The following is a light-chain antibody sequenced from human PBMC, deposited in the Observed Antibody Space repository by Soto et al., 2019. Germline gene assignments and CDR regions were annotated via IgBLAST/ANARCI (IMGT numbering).Light chain of an antibody. V-gene: IGKV1-39*01. CDR3: QQSYSSQYT. CDR2: AAS. Sequence: DIQMTQSPSSLSASVGDRDTITCRTSQSIRTYFNWYQQKPGKAPKLLIYAASSLQGGVPSRFSNSGSVTDFTLTISSLQPDDFATYYCQQSYSSQYTFGQGTKLENK. J-gene: IGKJ2*01. CDR1: QSIRTY.